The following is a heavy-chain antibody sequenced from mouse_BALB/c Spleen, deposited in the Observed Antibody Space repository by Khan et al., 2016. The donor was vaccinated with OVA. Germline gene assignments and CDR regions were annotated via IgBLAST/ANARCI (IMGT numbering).Heavy chain of an antibody. CDR1: GYTFTNYG. J-gene: IGHJ4*01. CDR2: IYTYTGEP. CDR3: ARGGRRAMDY. D-gene: IGHD3-3*01. V-gene: IGHV9-3-1*01. Sequence: QCELVQSGPDLKKPGETVKISCKASGYTFTNYGINWVKQAPGKGLKWMGWIYTYTGEPTYADDFKGRFAFSLETSASTAYLQLNNLKNEDTATYFCARGGRRAMDYWGQGTSVTVSS.